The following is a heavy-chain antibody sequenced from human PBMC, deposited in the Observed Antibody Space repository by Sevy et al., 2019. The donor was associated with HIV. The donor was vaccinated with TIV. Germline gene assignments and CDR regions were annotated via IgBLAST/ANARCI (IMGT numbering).Heavy chain of an antibody. CDR1: GFTFSSYA. V-gene: IGHV3-23*01. J-gene: IGHJ1*01. CDR3: AKDGLHSGDFEYFQD. D-gene: IGHD2-21*02. Sequence: GGSRRLSCAASGFTFSSYAMTWVRQAPGKGLDWVSSMTGSGSITYYGDSVKGRFTISRDNSKNTLYLQMNNLRVEDTALYYCAKDGLHSGDFEYFQDWGQGTLVTVSS. CDR2: MTGSGSIT.